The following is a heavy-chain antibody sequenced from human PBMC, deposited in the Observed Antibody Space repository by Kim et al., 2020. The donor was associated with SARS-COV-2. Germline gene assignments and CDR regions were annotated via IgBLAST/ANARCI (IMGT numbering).Heavy chain of an antibody. J-gene: IGHJ2*01. D-gene: IGHD6-19*01. Sequence: SLKSRVTMSVDTSKNQFSLKRSSVTAADTAVYYCARVKAVASVRYWYFDLWGRGTLVTVSS. CDR3: ARVKAVASVRYWYFDL. V-gene: IGHV4-4*07.